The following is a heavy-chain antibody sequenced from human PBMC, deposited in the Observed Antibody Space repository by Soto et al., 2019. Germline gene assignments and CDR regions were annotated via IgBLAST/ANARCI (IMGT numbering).Heavy chain of an antibody. Sequence: SETLSLTCTVSGGSISSYYWSWIRQPPGKGLERIGYIYYSGSTNYSPSLKSRVTISLDTSKNQFSLKLSSVTAADTAVYYCARAGAAARPFYYWGQGTLVTVSS. D-gene: IGHD6-6*01. CDR3: ARAGAAARPFYY. V-gene: IGHV4-59*01. CDR1: GGSISSYY. J-gene: IGHJ4*02. CDR2: IYYSGST.